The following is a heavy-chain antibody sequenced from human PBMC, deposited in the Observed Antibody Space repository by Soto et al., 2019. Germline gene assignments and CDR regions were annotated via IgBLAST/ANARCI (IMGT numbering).Heavy chain of an antibody. CDR2: ISRDGNTK. CDR1: GFTVSTHG. J-gene: IGHJ4*02. V-gene: IGHV3-30*03. CDR3: TGEVASGY. Sequence: QVQLVESGGGVVQPGRSLRLSCAVSGFTVSTHGMHWVRQAPGKGLEWVAVISRDGNTKYYADSVKGRFTISRDNSRNTLFLEMCSLRGDDMAVYYCTGEVASGYWGQGTLVTVSS. D-gene: IGHD2-8*02.